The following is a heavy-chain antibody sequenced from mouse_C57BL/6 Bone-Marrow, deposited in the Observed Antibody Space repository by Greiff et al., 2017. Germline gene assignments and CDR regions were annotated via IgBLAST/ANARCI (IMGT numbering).Heavy chain of an antibody. V-gene: IGHV1-15*01. CDR2: IDPETGGT. CDR3: TVTTVVATNFDY. Sequence: VQLQESGAELVRPGASVTLSCKASGYTFTDYEMHWVKQTPVHGLEWIGAIDPETGGTAYNQKFKGKAILTADKSSSTAYMELRSLTSEDSAVYYCTVTTVVATNFDYWGQGTTRTGSS. J-gene: IGHJ2*01. D-gene: IGHD1-1*01. CDR1: GYTFTDYE.